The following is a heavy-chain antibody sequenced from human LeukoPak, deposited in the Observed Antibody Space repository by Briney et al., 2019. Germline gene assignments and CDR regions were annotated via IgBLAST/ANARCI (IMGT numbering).Heavy chain of an antibody. D-gene: IGHD6-19*01. J-gene: IGHJ4*02. V-gene: IGHV1-18*01. CDR1: GYIFTNYG. CDR3: ARDTASGWYYFDS. Sequence: GASVKVSCKASGYIFTNYGISWVRQAPGQGLEWMGWISAHNGNTRNSQKVQGRITMTADTSSTTAYMELRSLRFDDTAVYFCARDTASGWYYFDSWGQGTLVTVSP. CDR2: ISAHNGNT.